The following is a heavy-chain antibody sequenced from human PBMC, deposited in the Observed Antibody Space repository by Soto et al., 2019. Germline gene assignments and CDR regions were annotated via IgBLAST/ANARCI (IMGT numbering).Heavy chain of an antibody. J-gene: IGHJ4*02. CDR2: IFSNDEK. Sequence: QVTLKESGPVLVKPTETLTLTCTVSGFSLSNARMGVSWIRQPPGKALEWLAHIFSNDEKSYSTSLKSRLTISKDTSKSQVVLTMTNMDPVDTATYYCARILPAADYYGSGSYLDYWGQGTLVTVSS. CDR1: GFSLSNARMG. CDR3: ARILPAADYYGSGSYLDY. D-gene: IGHD3-10*01. V-gene: IGHV2-26*01.